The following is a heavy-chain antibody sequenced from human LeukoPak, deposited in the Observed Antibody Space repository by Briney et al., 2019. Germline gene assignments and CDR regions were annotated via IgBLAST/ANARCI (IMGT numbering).Heavy chain of an antibody. CDR1: GGTFSSYA. J-gene: IGHJ4*02. D-gene: IGHD2-21*02. Sequence: GASVKVSCKASGGTFSSYAIRWVRQAPGQGLAWMGRIIPILGIANYAQKFQGRVTITADKSTSTAYMELSSLRSEDTAVYYCARDDQTRSCGGDCSFDYWGQGTLVTVSS. CDR3: ARDDQTRSCGGDCSFDY. V-gene: IGHV1-69*04. CDR2: IIPILGIA.